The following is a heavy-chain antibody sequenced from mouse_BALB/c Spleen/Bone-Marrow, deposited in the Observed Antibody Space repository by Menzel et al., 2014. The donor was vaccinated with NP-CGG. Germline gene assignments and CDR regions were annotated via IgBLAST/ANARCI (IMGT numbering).Heavy chain of an antibody. CDR3: ARSPGKVNY. J-gene: IGHJ3*01. CDR1: GFNIKDSY. Sequence: VQLQQSGAELVKPGASVKLSCTASGFNIKDSYIHWVKRRPEQGLEWIGRIDPANGNTNYDPKFQGKATITADTSSNTAYLHLNSLTSEDTAVYYCARSPGKVNYWGQGTLATVSA. CDR2: IDPANGNT. D-gene: IGHD1-3*01. V-gene: IGHV14-3*02.